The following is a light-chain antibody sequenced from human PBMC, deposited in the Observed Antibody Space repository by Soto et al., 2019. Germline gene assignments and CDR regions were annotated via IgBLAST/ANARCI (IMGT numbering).Light chain of an antibody. V-gene: IGLV2-14*01. CDR2: EVS. J-gene: IGLJ1*01. CDR3: SSYISSSTILYV. Sequence: QSVLAQPASVSGSPGQSITISCTGTSSDVGGYNYVSWYQQHPGKAPKLMIYEVSNRPSGVSNRFSGSKSGNTASLTISGLQAEDEADYYCSSYISSSTILYVFGTGTKVTVL. CDR1: SSDVGGYNY.